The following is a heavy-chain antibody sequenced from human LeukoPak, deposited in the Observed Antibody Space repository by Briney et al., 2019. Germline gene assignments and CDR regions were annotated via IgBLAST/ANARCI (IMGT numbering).Heavy chain of an antibody. J-gene: IGHJ4*02. V-gene: IGHV3-66*02. Sequence: PGGSLRLSCLASGFTVSSNYMTWVRQAPGKGLEWVSVIYSGGSTNYADSVKGRFTISRDNSKNTLFLQMNSLRAEDTAVYYCARSGPIDYWGQGTLVTVSS. CDR2: IYSGGST. D-gene: IGHD6-25*01. CDR3: ARSGPIDY. CDR1: GFTVSSNY.